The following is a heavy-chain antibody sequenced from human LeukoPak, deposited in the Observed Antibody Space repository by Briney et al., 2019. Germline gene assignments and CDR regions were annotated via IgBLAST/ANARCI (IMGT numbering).Heavy chain of an antibody. CDR1: GGSISSYY. J-gene: IGHJ4*02. V-gene: IGHV4-59*01. D-gene: IGHD3-22*01. CDR3: ARGREGVSVSDSSGYYPDFDY. Sequence: SETLSLTCTVSGGSISSYYWSWIRQPPGKGLEWIGYIYYSGSTNYNPSLKSRVTISVDTSKNQFSLKLSSVTAADTAVYFCARGREGVSVSDSSGYYPDFDYWGQGTLVTVSS. CDR2: IYYSGST.